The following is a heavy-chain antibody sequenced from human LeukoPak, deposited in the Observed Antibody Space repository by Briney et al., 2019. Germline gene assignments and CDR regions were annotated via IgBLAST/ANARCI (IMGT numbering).Heavy chain of an antibody. CDR2: IYSGGST. V-gene: IGHV3-53*01. D-gene: IGHD4-17*01. CDR3: ARDGGLDYGDYEAFDY. CDR1: GFTVSSNY. Sequence: PGGSLRLSCAASGFTVSSNYMSWVRQAPGKGLEWVSVIYSGGSTYYADSVKGRFTISRDNSKNTLYLQMNSLRAEDTAVYYCARDGGLDYGDYEAFDYWGQGTLVTVSS. J-gene: IGHJ4*02.